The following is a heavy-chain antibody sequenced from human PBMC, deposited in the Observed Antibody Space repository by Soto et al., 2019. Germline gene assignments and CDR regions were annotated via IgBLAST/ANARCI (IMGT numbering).Heavy chain of an antibody. D-gene: IGHD2-15*01. Sequence: QVQLVQSGADVKKPGSSVKVSCEASGDTFSTDAINWVRQAPGQGLEWMGAIIPMSGTPNYSQEFQGRVPITADEYTSTAYMALSGLKSDDTAVYVCANGSRSDAATGFDPWGQGTLVTVSS. CDR2: IIPMSGTP. V-gene: IGHV1-69*01. CDR1: GDTFSTDA. CDR3: ANGSRSDAATGFDP. J-gene: IGHJ5*02.